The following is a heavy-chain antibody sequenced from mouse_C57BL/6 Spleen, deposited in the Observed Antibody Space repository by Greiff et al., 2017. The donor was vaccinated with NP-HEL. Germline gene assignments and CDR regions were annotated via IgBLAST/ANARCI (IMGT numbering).Heavy chain of an antibody. CDR1: GFNIKDYY. J-gene: IGHJ3*01. CDR2: IDPEDGDT. CDR3: TTIPYYYGSSYPY. D-gene: IGHD1-1*01. Sequence: VQLQQSGAELVRPGASVKLSCTASGFNIKDYYMHWVKQRPEQGLEWIGRIDPEDGDTECAPKFQGKATMTADTSSNTAFLQLSILTSEYTAVYYCTTIPYYYGSSYPYWGQGTLVTVSA. V-gene: IGHV14-1*01.